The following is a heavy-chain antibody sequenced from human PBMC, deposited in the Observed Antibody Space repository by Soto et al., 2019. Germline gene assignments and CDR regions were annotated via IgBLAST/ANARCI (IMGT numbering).Heavy chain of an antibody. CDR1: GGSISSGGYY. CDR3: ARFVEESKDAFDI. Sequence: QVQLQESGPGLVKPSQTLSLTCTVSGGSISSGGYYWSWIRQHPGKGLEWIGYIYYSGSTYYNPSLKSRVTITVDTSKNQFSLKLSSVTAADTAVYYCARFVEESKDAFDIWGQGTMVTVSS. CDR2: IYYSGST. V-gene: IGHV4-31*03. J-gene: IGHJ3*02.